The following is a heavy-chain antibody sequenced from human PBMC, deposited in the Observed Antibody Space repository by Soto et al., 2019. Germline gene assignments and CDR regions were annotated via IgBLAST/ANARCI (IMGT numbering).Heavy chain of an antibody. CDR2: IKQDGSET. CDR1: GFTFSSYG. D-gene: IGHD6-19*01. J-gene: IGHJ4*02. CDR3: AKDGDGVADFPFDY. Sequence: VQLVESGGGVVQPGRSLRLSCAASGFTFSSYGMHWVRQAPGKGLEWVANIKQDGSETYYVDSVRGRFTISRDNAKNSLYRQMNSLRAEDTAVYYCAKDGDGVADFPFDYWGQGTLVTVSS. V-gene: IGHV3-7*01.